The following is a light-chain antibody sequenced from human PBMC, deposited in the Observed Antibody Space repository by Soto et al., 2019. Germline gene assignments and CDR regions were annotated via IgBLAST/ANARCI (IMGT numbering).Light chain of an antibody. CDR1: SSDVGGYDY. CDR2: EVT. CDR3: SSYTGGNPSYV. Sequence: QSVLPQPPSASGSPGQSVTISCTGTSSDVGGYDYVSWYQQHPGKAPKLMIYEVTIRPSGVSDHFSGSKSGNTASLTVSGLQAEDEADYYCSSYTGGNPSYVFGTGTKVTVL. V-gene: IGLV2-8*01. J-gene: IGLJ1*01.